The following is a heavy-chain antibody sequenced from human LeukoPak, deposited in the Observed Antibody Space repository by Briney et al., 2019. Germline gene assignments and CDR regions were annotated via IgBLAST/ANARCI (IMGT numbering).Heavy chain of an antibody. CDR1: GFTFSSYE. CDR2: ISSSGSTI. V-gene: IGHV3-48*03. CDR3: ARSLRYYYGSGSYSDPGTEDY. D-gene: IGHD3-10*01. J-gene: IGHJ4*02. Sequence: GGSLRLSCAASGFTFSSYEMNWVRQAPGKGLEGVSYISSSGSTIYYADSVKGRFTISRDNAKNSLYLQMNSLRAEDAAVYYCARSLRYYYGSGSYSDPGTEDYWGQGTLVTVSS.